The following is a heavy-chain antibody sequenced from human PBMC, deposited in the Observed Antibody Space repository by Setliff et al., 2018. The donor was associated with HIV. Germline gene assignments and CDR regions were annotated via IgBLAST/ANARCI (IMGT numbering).Heavy chain of an antibody. CDR3: AKDKGQKYADY. CDR2: LSADSSNK. D-gene: IGHD3-10*01. CDR1: GFTFSTYP. J-gene: IGHJ4*02. V-gene: IGHV3-48*01. Sequence: GGSLRLSCSASGFTFSTYPMNWVRQAPGKGLQWVAHLSADSSNKDYADSVKGRFTISRDDSKNTLYLQMNSLRAEDTAVYYCAKDKGQKYADYWGQGTMVTVSS.